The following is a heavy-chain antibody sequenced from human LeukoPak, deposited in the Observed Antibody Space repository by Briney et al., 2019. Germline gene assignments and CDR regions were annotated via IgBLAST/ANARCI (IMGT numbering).Heavy chain of an antibody. CDR3: AKGSF. CDR1: GFTFDDYG. D-gene: IGHD3-10*01. J-gene: IGHJ4*02. Sequence: PGGSLRLSCAASGFTFDDYGMSWVRQAPGKGLEWVSGISESGGSTYYADSVKGRFTSSRDNSKNTLYLQMNNLRAEDTAAYYCAKGSFWGQGTLVTVSS. V-gene: IGHV3-23*01. CDR2: ISESGGST.